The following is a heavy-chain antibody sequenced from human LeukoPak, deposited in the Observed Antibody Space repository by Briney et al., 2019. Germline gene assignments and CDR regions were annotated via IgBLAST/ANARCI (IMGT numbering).Heavy chain of an antibody. V-gene: IGHV1-8*01. CDR3: ALSPNQIWNDEG. D-gene: IGHD1-1*01. CDR2: MNPKSGNT. J-gene: IGHJ4*02. CDR1: GYTFINYD. Sequence: GASVKVSCKTSGYTFINYDINWVRQATGQGLEWMGWMNPKSGNTGSAQRFQGRVTMTRNTSISTAYVELSSLRSEDTAVYYCALSPNQIWNDEGWGQGTLVTVSS.